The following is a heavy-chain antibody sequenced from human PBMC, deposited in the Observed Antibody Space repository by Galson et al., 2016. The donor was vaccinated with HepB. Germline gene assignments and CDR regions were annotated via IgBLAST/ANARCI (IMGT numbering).Heavy chain of an antibody. CDR2: ISYDGNNR. D-gene: IGHD4-17*01. CDR3: ARDRGLLHYYYGMDV. V-gene: IGHV3-33*08. Sequence: SLRLSCATSGFTFNNYGINWVRQAPGKGLEWVAVISYDGNNRHYADAMKGRFTISRDSSTNTVYLQMNSLRADDTAVYFCARDRGLLHYYYGMDVWGQGTPVTVSS. CDR1: GFTFNNYG. J-gene: IGHJ6*02.